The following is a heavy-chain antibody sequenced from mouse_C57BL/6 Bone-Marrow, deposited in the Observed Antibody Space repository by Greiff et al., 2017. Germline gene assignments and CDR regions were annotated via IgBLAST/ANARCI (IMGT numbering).Heavy chain of an antibody. D-gene: IGHD2-2*01. V-gene: IGHV5-9-1*02. J-gene: IGHJ3*01. CDR1: GFTFSSYA. CDR2: ISSGGDYI. CDR3: TRDWRSTMVTSFAY. Sequence: EVKVEESGEGLVKPGGSLKLSCAASGFTFSSYAMSWVRQTPEKRLEWVAYISSGGDYIYYADTVKGRFTISRDNARNTLYLQMSSLKSEDTAMYYCTRDWRSTMVTSFAYWGQGTLVTVSA.